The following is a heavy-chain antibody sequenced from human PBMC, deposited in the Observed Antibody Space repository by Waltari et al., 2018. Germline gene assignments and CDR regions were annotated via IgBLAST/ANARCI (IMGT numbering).Heavy chain of an antibody. CDR1: GLSISESW. V-gene: IGHV3-7*01. D-gene: IGHD6-19*01. CDR2: IKEDGSKI. J-gene: IGHJ4*02. CDR3: ARDAPLYTTGWGYDY. Sequence: EVQLVESGGGLVQPGGSLRLSCEASGLSISESWMSWVRQAPGKGPEWGADIKEDGSKIYYVGSVRGRFTISRDNAKTSLYLQMNSLRVEYTAVYYCARDAPLYTTGWGYDYWGQGILVTVSS.